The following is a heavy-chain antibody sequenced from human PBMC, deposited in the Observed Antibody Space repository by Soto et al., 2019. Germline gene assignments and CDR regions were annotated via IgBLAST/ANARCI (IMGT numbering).Heavy chain of an antibody. D-gene: IGHD3-22*01. CDR1: GYTFTSYP. V-gene: IGHV1-3*01. J-gene: IGHJ3*02. CDR3: ARVGYDSSGEDAFDI. CDR2: INAGNGNT. Sequence: AASVKVSCKASGYTFTSYPMHWVRQAPGQRLEWMGWINAGNGNTKYSQKFQGRVTITRDTSASTAYMELSSLRSEDTAVYYCARVGYDSSGEDAFDIWGQGTMVTVSS.